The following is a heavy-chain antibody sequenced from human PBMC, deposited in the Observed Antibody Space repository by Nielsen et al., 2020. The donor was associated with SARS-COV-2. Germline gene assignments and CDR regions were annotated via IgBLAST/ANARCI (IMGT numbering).Heavy chain of an antibody. CDR2: INHSGST. J-gene: IGHJ6*03. CDR1: GGSFSGYY. Sequence: SETLSLTCAVYGGSFSGYYWSWIRQPPGKGLEWIGEINHSGSTNYNPSLKSRVTISVDTSKNQFSLELSSVTAADTAVYYCARNRVGATRYMDVWGKGTTVTVSS. D-gene: IGHD1-26*01. V-gene: IGHV4-34*01. CDR3: ARNRVGATRYMDV.